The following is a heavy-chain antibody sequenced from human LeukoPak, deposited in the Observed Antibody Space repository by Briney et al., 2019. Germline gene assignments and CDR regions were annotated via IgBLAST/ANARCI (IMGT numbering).Heavy chain of an antibody. CDR1: GYTFTGYY. CDR2: INPNNGGT. J-gene: IGHJ6*03. D-gene: IGHD2-21*02. Sequence: ASVKVSCKASGYTFTGYYMHWVRQAPGQGLEWMGWINPNNGGTNYAQKFQGRVTMTRDTSISTAYMELSRLRSDDTAVYYCARDLKYCGGDCYSGYSYFYCMDVWGKGTTVTVSS. V-gene: IGHV1-2*02. CDR3: ARDLKYCGGDCYSGYSYFYCMDV.